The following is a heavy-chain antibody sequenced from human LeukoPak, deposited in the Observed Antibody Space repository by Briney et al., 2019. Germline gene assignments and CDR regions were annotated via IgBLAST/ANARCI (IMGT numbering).Heavy chain of an antibody. CDR1: GFTFSSYE. CDR2: ISSSGSTI. D-gene: IGHD6-6*01. Sequence: GGSLRLSSAASGFTFSSYEMNWVRQAPGKGLEWVSYISSSGSTIYYADSVKGRFTISRDNAKNSLYLQMNSLRAEDTAVYYCARDLGYSSSEDAFDIWGQGTMVTVSS. CDR3: ARDLGYSSSEDAFDI. J-gene: IGHJ3*02. V-gene: IGHV3-48*03.